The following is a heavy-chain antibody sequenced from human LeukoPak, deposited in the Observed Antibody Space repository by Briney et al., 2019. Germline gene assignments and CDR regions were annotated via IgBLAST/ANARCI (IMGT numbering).Heavy chain of an antibody. D-gene: IGHD3-16*01. CDR1: GYTFTSDY. J-gene: IGHJ3*02. CDR2: INPNSGGR. Sequence: ASVKVSCKASGYTFTSDYMHWGRQAPGQGLEWMGRINPNSGGRNYVQKFQGRVTMTRDTSISTAYMELSRPRSVDTGVCFCVRDYDGAFDIWGQGTMVTVSS. CDR3: VRDYDGAFDI. V-gene: IGHV1-2*05.